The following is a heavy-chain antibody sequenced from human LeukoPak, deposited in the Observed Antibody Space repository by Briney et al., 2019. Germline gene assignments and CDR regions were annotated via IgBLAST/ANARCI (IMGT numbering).Heavy chain of an antibody. Sequence: PSETLSLTCTVSGASINNNFCTWIRQPPGKGLEWIGYIYSSGSANYNPSLKSRVIISGHTSKNQISLNLTSVTAADTAVYFCARHRDYYDTWGHGTPVTVSS. J-gene: IGHJ4*01. CDR1: GASINNNF. CDR3: ARHRDYYDT. CDR2: IYSSGSA. D-gene: IGHD3-22*01. V-gene: IGHV4-59*08.